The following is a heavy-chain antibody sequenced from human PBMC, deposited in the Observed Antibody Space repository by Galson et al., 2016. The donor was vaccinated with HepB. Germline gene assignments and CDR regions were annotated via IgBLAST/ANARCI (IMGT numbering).Heavy chain of an antibody. V-gene: IGHV4-59*01. CDR3: ARVGKSYNYNYSPVEF. Sequence: SETLSLTCTVSGGSIFGYYWSWIRQPLGKGLEWVGHIFHTGTTDYNPSLASRLSMSIDRSKNHFSLTLTSASAADTAVDYCARVGKSYNYNYSPVEFWGQGITVVVSS. CDR2: IFHTGTT. J-gene: IGHJ4*02. CDR1: GGSIFGYY. D-gene: IGHD3-16*01.